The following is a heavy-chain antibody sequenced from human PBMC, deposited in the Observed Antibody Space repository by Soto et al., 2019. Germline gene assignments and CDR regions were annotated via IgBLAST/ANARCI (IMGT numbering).Heavy chain of an antibody. D-gene: IGHD1-20*01. CDR1: GFTFSSYW. J-gene: IGHJ4*02. CDR2: IKQDGSEK. Sequence: PGGSLRLSCAASGFTFSSYWISWVRQAPGKGLEWVANIKQDGSEKYYVDSVKGRFTISRDNAKNSLYLQMNSLRAEDTAVYYCARDITDWAFDYWGQGTLVTVSS. CDR3: ARDITDWAFDY. V-gene: IGHV3-7*03.